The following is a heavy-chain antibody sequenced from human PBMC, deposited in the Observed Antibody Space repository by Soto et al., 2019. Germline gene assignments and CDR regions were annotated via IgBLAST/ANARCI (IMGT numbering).Heavy chain of an antibody. V-gene: IGHV1-8*01. CDR3: AREGGLLYDLNYYYYMDV. Sequence: ASVNVSCKASGYTFTSYDINWVRQATGQGLEWMGWMNPNSGNTGYAQKFQGRVTMTRNTSISTAYMELSSLRSEDTAVYYCAREGGLLYDLNYYYYMDVWGKGTTVTVSS. D-gene: IGHD3-10*01. J-gene: IGHJ6*03. CDR1: GYTFTSYD. CDR2: MNPNSGNT.